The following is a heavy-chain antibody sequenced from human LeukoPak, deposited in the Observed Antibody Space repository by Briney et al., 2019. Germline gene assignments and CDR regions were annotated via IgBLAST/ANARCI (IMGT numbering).Heavy chain of an antibody. CDR2: INPNSGGT. Sequence: ASVKVSCKASGYTFTGYYMHWVRQAPGQGLEWMGWINPNSGGTNYAQKFQGRVTMTRDTSISAAYMELSRLRSDDTAVYYCARDLLFGELLGAFCWGQGTLVTVSS. J-gene: IGHJ4*02. D-gene: IGHD3-10*01. V-gene: IGHV1-2*02. CDR3: ARDLLFGELLGAFC. CDR1: GYTFTGYY.